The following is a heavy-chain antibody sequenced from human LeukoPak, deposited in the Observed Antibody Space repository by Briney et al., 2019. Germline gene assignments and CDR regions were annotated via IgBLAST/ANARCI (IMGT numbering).Heavy chain of an antibody. J-gene: IGHJ4*02. CDR3: ARGTSSWHGVDY. CDR1: GYTFTSYD. Sequence: GASVKVSCKASGYTFTSYDINWVRQATGQGLEWMGWMNPNSGNTGYAQKFQGRVTMTRNTSISTAYMELSSLRSEDTAVYYCARGTSSWHGVDYWGQGTLVAVSS. CDR2: MNPNSGNT. D-gene: IGHD6-13*01. V-gene: IGHV1-8*01.